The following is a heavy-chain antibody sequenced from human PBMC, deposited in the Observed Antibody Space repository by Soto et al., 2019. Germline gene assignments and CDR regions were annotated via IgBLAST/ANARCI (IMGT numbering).Heavy chain of an antibody. D-gene: IGHD4-17*01. J-gene: IGHJ4*02. CDR3: AKDHLTTTVTTVGY. V-gene: IGHV3-30*18. Sequence: QVQLVESGGGVVQPGRSLRLSCAASGFTFSNYGMHWVRQAPGKGLEWVAVISYHGSDKYYADSVKGRFTISRDNSKNTLYLQMDSQRAEATAVYYCAKDHLTTTVTTVGYWGQGTLVTVSS. CDR2: ISYHGSDK. CDR1: GFTFSNYG.